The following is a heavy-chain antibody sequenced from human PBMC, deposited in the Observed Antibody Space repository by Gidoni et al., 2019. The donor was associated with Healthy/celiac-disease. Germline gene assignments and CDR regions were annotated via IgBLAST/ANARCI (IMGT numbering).Heavy chain of an antibody. Sequence: QVQLQESGPGLVKPSQTLSLTCTVSGGSISSGGYYGSWIRQHPGKGLEWIGYIYYSGSTYYNPSLKSRVTISVDTSKNQFSLRLSSVTAADTAVYYCARGRRVRGLRVSMTLRSYYYGMDVWGQGTTVTVSS. D-gene: IGHD3-10*01. CDR1: GGSISSGGYY. CDR3: ARGRRVRGLRVSMTLRSYYYGMDV. CDR2: IYYSGST. V-gene: IGHV4-31*03. J-gene: IGHJ6*02.